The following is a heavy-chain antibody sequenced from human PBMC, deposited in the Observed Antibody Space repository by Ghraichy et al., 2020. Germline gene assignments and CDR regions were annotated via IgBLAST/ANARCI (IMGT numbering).Heavy chain of an antibody. V-gene: IGHV3-23*01. J-gene: IGHJ6*02. Sequence: GGSLRLSCAASGFTFSSYAMSWVRQAPGKGLEWVSAISGSGGSTYYADSVKGRFTISRDNSKNTLYLQMNSLRAEDTAVYYCAKVVAATRLNHGMDVWGQGTTVTVSS. CDR1: GFTFSSYA. D-gene: IGHD2-15*01. CDR2: ISGSGGST. CDR3: AKVVAATRLNHGMDV.